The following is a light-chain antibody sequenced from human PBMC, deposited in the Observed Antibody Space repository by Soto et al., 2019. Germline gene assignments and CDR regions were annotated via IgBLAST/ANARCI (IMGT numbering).Light chain of an antibody. Sequence: QSVLTQPPSTSGTPWQRVSISSSGSSSNIGSNYVYWYQQLPGTAPKLLIYRNNQRPSGVPDRFSGSKSGTSASLAISGLWSEDEADYYCAAWDDRAWVFGGGTKVTVL. CDR2: RNN. CDR1: SSNIGSNY. CDR3: AAWDDRAWV. J-gene: IGLJ3*02. V-gene: IGLV1-47*03.